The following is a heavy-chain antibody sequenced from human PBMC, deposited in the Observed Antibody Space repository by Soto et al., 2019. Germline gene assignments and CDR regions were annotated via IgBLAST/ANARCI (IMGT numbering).Heavy chain of an antibody. CDR3: AGKEYSSSLARDYYFDY. CDR1: GGSISSYY. CDR2: IYYSGST. D-gene: IGHD6-6*01. V-gene: IGHV4-59*01. J-gene: IGHJ4*02. Sequence: TSETLSLTCTVSGGSISSYYWSWIRQPPGKGLEWIGYIYYSGSTNYNPSLKSRVTISVDTSKNQFSLKLSSVTAADTAVYYCAGKEYSSSLARDYYFDYWGQGTLVTVSS.